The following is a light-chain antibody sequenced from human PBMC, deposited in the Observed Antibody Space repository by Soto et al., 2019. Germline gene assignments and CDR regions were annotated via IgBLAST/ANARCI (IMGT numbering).Light chain of an antibody. CDR2: KAS. CDR3: QQYNSYPVT. V-gene: IGKV1-5*03. CDR1: QSISSW. J-gene: IGKJ1*01. Sequence: DIQMTQSPSTLSATVGDRVTITCRASQSISSWLAWYQQKPGKAPKLLIYKASSLESGVPSRFSGSGSGTEFTLTISSLQPDDFATYYCQQYNSYPVTFRQGTKVEIK.